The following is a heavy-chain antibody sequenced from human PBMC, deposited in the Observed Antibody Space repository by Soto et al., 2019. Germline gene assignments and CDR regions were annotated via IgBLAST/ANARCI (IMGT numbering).Heavy chain of an antibody. CDR1: GFTFSSYA. CDR2: ISSNGGST. J-gene: IGHJ3*02. CDR3: VKRDTSAYCGGDCYSNAFDI. D-gene: IGHD2-21*02. V-gene: IGHV3-64D*08. Sequence: PGGSLRLSCSASGFTFSSYAMHWVRQAPWKGLEYVSAISSNGGSTYYADSVKGRFTISRDNSKNTLYLQMSSLRAEDTAVYYCVKRDTSAYCGGDCYSNAFDIWGQGTMVTVSS.